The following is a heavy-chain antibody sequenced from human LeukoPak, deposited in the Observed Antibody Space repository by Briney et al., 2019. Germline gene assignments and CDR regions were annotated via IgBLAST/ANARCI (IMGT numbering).Heavy chain of an antibody. CDR2: IYSGGST. CDR3: ARGAYGERSNYFDY. Sequence: GGSLRLSCAASGFTVSSNYMSWVRQAPGKGLEWVSVIYSGGSTYYADSVKGRFTISRHNSKNTLYLQMNSLRAEDTAVYYCARGAYGERSNYFDYWGQGTLVTVSS. CDR1: GFTVSSNY. V-gene: IGHV3-53*04. J-gene: IGHJ4*02. D-gene: IGHD4-17*01.